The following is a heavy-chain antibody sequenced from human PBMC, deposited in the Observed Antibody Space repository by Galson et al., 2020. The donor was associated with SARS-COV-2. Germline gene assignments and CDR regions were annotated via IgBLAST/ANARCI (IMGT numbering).Heavy chain of an antibody. CDR2: IVVGSGKT. Sequence: SVKVSCKTSGFSFTASAVQWVRQARGQRLEWIGWIVVGSGKTNYAQKFQERVTITRDMSTSTAYMVMSSLRSEDTAVYYCAAFVGNNPAYWGQGTLVTVSS. CDR1: GFSFTASA. D-gene: IGHD1-26*01. CDR3: AAFVGNNPAY. V-gene: IGHV1-58*01. J-gene: IGHJ4*02.